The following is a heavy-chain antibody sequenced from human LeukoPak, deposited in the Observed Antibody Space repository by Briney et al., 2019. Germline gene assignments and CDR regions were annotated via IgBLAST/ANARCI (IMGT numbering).Heavy chain of an antibody. CDR1: GYTFTSYY. J-gene: IGHJ5*02. D-gene: IGHD3-3*01. V-gene: IGHV1-46*01. CDR3: TRARLRFPGWFDP. CDR2: INPSGGST. Sequence: ASVKVSCKASGYTFTSYYMHWVRQAPGQGLEWMGIINPSGGSTSYAQKFQGRVTMTRDTSTSTVYMELSSLRSEDTAVYYCTRARLRFPGWFDPWGQGTLVTVSS.